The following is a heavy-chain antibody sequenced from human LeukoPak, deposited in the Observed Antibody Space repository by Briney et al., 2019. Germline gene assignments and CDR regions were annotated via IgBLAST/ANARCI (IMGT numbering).Heavy chain of an antibody. D-gene: IGHD6-19*01. Sequence: ASVRVSCKASGYTFTSYGISWVRQAPGQGLEWMGWISAYNGNTNYVQKLQGRVTMTTDTSTSTAYMELRSLRSDDTAVYYCARDMSSSGWYTSVSNIYYFDYWGQGTLVTVSS. CDR2: ISAYNGNT. V-gene: IGHV1-18*04. J-gene: IGHJ4*02. CDR1: GYTFTSYG. CDR3: ARDMSSSGWYTSVSNIYYFDY.